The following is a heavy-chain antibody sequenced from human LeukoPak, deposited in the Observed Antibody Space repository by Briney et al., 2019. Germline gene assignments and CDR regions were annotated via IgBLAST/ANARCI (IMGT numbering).Heavy chain of an antibody. CDR1: GFTFSSNA. D-gene: IGHD5-24*01. CDR2: FSDSGGST. V-gene: IGHV3-23*01. CDR3: ARSGYNRFDY. Sequence: PGGTLRLSCAASGFTFSSNAMSWVRQAPGKGLEWVSTFSDSGGSTYYADSVKGRFTISRDNSKNTLYLQMSSLRADDTAVYYCARSGYNRFDYWGQGTLVTVSS. J-gene: IGHJ4*02.